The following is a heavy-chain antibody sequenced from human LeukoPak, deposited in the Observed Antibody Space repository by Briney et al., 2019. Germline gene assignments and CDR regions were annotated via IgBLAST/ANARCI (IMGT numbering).Heavy chain of an antibody. Sequence: GGSLRLSCAASGFTFNTYTMNWVRQAPGKGLEWVSYISGSSGIIDYADSVRGRFTISRDNAKNSLYLQMNSLRAEDTAVCYCARAVSSNYYYGMDVWGQGTTVTVSS. D-gene: IGHD2-2*01. CDR2: ISGSSGII. CDR1: GFTFNTYT. V-gene: IGHV3-48*01. CDR3: ARAVSSNYYYGMDV. J-gene: IGHJ6*02.